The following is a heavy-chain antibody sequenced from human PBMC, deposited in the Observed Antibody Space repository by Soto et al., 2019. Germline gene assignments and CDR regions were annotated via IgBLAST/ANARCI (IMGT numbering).Heavy chain of an antibody. Sequence: GGSLRLSCAASGFTFDDYAMHWVRQAPGKGLEWVSGISWNSGSIGYADSVKGRFTISRDNAKNSLYLQMNSLRAEDTALYYCAKDIISRVTSSFDYWGQGTLVTVSS. CDR1: GFTFDDYA. CDR3: AKDIISRVTSSFDY. D-gene: IGHD4-17*01. V-gene: IGHV3-9*01. CDR2: ISWNSGSI. J-gene: IGHJ4*02.